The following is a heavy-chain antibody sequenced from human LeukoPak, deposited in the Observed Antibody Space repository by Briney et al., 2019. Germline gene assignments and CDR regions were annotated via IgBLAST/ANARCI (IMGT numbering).Heavy chain of an antibody. Sequence: ASVKVSCKASGYTFTSYYMHWVRQAPGQGLEWMGIINPSGGSTSYAQKFQGRVTMTRDTSTSTVYMELSSLRSEDTAVYYCASVDTATEDPYYFDYWGQGTLVTVSS. CDR2: INPSGGST. J-gene: IGHJ4*02. CDR3: ASVDTATEDPYYFDY. V-gene: IGHV1-46*01. D-gene: IGHD5-18*01. CDR1: GYTFTSYY.